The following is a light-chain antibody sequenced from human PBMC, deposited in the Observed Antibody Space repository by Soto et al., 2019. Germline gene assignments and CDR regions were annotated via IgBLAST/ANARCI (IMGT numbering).Light chain of an antibody. J-gene: IGKJ4*01. Sequence: DIVMTQSPDSLAVSLGERATINCKSSQSVLYSSNNKNYLAWYQQKPGQPPKLLIYWASTRXXXXPDRFSGSGSGTDFTLTISSLQAEDVAVYYCQQYYSTPRTFGGGTKVDIK. V-gene: IGKV4-1*01. CDR3: QQYYSTPRT. CDR2: WAS. CDR1: QSVLYSSNNKNY.